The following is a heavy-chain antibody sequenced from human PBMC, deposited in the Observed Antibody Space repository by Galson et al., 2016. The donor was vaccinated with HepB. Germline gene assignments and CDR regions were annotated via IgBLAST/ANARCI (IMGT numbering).Heavy chain of an antibody. V-gene: IGHV3-23*01. J-gene: IGHJ4*02. Sequence: SLRLSCAASGFTFRDSTMTWVRQAPGKGLEWVSTITGSGVSSYYADSVKGRFTISRDDAKDTVFLHMYSLRDEDTAVYYCAVWLQAHFDHWGQGTFVAVSS. CDR1: GFTFRDST. CDR3: AVWLQAHFDH. D-gene: IGHD5-24*01. CDR2: ITGSGVSS.